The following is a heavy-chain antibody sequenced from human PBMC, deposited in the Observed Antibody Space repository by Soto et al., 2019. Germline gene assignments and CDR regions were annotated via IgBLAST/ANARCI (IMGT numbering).Heavy chain of an antibody. D-gene: IGHD5-12*01. CDR1: GGSISSSSYY. V-gene: IGHV4-39*01. CDR2: IYYSGST. CDR3: ARPYSGYDFYFDY. Sequence: PSETLSLTCTVSGGSISSSSYYWGWIRQPPGKGLEWIGSIYYSGSTYYNPSLKSRVTISVDTSKNQFSLKLSSVTAADTAVYYCARPYSGYDFYFDYWGQGTLVTVSS. J-gene: IGHJ4*02.